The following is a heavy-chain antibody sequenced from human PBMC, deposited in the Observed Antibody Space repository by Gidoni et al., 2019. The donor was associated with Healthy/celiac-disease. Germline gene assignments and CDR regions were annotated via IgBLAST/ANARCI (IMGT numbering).Heavy chain of an antibody. CDR3: TTDPTPLLGYSFYAFDI. CDR1: GFTFSNAW. D-gene: IGHD5-18*01. CDR2: IKSKTDGETT. J-gene: IGHJ3*02. V-gene: IGHV3-15*01. Sequence: EVQLVESGGGLVKPGGSLRLSCAASGFTFSNAWMSWVRQAPGKGLEWVGRIKSKTDGETTDYAAPVKGRFTISRDDSKNTLYLQMNSLKTEDTAVYYCTTDPTPLLGYSFYAFDIWGQGTMVTVSS.